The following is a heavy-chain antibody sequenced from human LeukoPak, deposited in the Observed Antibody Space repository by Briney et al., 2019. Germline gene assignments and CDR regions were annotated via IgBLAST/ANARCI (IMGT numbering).Heavy chain of an antibody. D-gene: IGHD3-16*01. Sequence: SVKVSCKASGDTFSSYAISWVRQAPGQGLEWMGGIIPIFGTANYAQKLQGRVTITTDKSTSTAYMELSSLRSEDTAVYYCARDLSDRGGFDYWGQGTLVTVSS. V-gene: IGHV1-69*05. CDR3: ARDLSDRGGFDY. CDR2: IIPIFGTA. CDR1: GDTFSSYA. J-gene: IGHJ4*02.